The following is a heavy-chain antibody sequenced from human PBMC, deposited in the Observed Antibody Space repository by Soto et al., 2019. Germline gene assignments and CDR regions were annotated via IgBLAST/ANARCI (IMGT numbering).Heavy chain of an antibody. CDR1: GFSFSSYS. V-gene: IGHV3-48*01. J-gene: IGHJ4*02. D-gene: IGHD2-15*01. CDR2: ISSSSTTI. Sequence: EVHLVESGGDLVQPGGSLRLSCVASGFSFSSYSMNWVRQATGKGLEWGSDISSSSTTIDYADSVKGRFTISRDNAKNSLYLQMNSLRAEDTAVYYGARDREYCSGGRCYETGSDYCCQGTLVTVSS. CDR3: ARDREYCSGGRCYETGSDY.